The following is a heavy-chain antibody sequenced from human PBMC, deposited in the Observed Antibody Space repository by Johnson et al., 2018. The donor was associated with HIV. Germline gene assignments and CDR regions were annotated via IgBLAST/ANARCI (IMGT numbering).Heavy chain of an antibody. Sequence: MLLVESGGGLVQPGGSLRLSCAASGFTFSSYDMHWVRQATGKGLEWVSAIGTAGDTYYPGSVKGRFTITRENAKNYLYLQMNSLTGEDTAVYYCAKSPGKDHGGNSGVIDIWGQGTMVTVSA. CDR3: AKSPGKDHGGNSGVIDI. J-gene: IGHJ3*02. CDR2: IGTAGDT. CDR1: GFTFSSYD. V-gene: IGHV3-13*01. D-gene: IGHD4-23*01.